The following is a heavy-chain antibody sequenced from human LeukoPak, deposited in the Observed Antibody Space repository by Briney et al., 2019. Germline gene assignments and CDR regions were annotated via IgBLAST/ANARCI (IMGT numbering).Heavy chain of an antibody. CDR1: GYTFTSYY. Sequence: VASVKVSCKASGYTFTSYYMHWVRQAPGQGLEWVGIINPSGGSTSYAQKFQGRVTMTRDTSTSTVYMELSSLRSEDTAVYYCARALAVAGIDYWGQGTLVTVSS. D-gene: IGHD6-19*01. J-gene: IGHJ4*02. CDR2: INPSGGST. V-gene: IGHV1-46*01. CDR3: ARALAVAGIDY.